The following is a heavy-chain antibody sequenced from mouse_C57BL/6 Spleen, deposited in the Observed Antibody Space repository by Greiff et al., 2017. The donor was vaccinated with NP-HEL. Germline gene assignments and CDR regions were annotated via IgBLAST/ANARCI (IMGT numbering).Heavy chain of an antibody. Sequence: VQLQQSGPVLVKPGASVKMSCKASGYTFTDYYMNWVKQSHGKSLEWIGVINPYNGGTSYNQKFKGKATLTVDKSSSTAYMELNSLTSEDSAVYYCARDYGSSYPLFAYWGQGTLVTVSA. CDR2: INPYNGGT. CDR1: GYTFTDYY. V-gene: IGHV1-19*01. J-gene: IGHJ3*01. D-gene: IGHD1-1*01. CDR3: ARDYGSSYPLFAY.